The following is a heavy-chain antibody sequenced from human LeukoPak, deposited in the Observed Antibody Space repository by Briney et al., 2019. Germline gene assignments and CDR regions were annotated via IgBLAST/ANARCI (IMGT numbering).Heavy chain of an antibody. D-gene: IGHD6-19*01. CDR1: EMSFSAYC. V-gene: IGHV4-34*01. CDR3: ARGFPPGSGSRGSHAFDV. CDR2: INYGGST. Sequence: PSETLSLTCAVSEMSFSAYCWNWIRQSPGKGLEWFGEINYGGSTKYTPSLEGRGTILIDTSKNQFSLKLTSVTAADTAVYYCARGFPPGSGSRGSHAFDVWGQGTMVTVSS. J-gene: IGHJ3*01.